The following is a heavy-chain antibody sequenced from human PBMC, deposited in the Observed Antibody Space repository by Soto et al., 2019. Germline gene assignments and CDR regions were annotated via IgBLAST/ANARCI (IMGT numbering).Heavy chain of an antibody. D-gene: IGHD6-19*01. CDR2: TYYRSKWYN. V-gene: IGHV6-1*01. CDR1: GDSVSSNSAA. CDR3: ARDLLRSGSDYYYYYGMDV. Sequence: TLSLTCAISGDSVSSNSAAWNWIRQSPSRGLEWLGRTYYRSKWYNDYAVSVKSRITINPDTSKNQFSLQLNSVTPEDTAVYYCARDLLRSGSDYYYYYGMDVWGQGTTVTVSS. J-gene: IGHJ6*02.